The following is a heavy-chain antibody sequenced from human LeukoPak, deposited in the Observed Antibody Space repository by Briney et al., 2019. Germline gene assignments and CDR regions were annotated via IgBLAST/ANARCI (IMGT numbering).Heavy chain of an antibody. D-gene: IGHD6-13*01. CDR1: GGSITSYY. V-gene: IGHV4-59*01. CDR2: IYFSGST. J-gene: IGHJ4*02. Sequence: SETLSLTCTVSGGSITSYYWSWIRQPPGKGLEWIGYIYFSGSTSYNPSLKSRVTISVDTSKNQFSLKLSSVTAADTAVYYCARDPKYQQHPFDYWGQGTLVTVSS. CDR3: ARDPKYQQHPFDY.